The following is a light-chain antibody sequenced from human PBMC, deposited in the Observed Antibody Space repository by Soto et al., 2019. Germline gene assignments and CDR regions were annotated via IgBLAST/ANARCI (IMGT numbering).Light chain of an antibody. CDR3: QQYGSSVWT. J-gene: IGKJ1*01. V-gene: IGKV3-20*01. Sequence: EIVLTQSPGTLSWSAGERATLSCRASQSVSSSYLAWYQQKPGQAPRLLIYGASSRATGIPDRFSGSGSGTDFTLTISRLEPEDFAVYYCQQYGSSVWTLGQGTKVDIK. CDR2: GAS. CDR1: QSVSSSY.